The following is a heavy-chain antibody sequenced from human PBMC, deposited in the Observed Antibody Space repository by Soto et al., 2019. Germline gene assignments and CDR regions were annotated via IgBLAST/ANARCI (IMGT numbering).Heavy chain of an antibody. V-gene: IGHV3-74*01. J-gene: IGHJ4*02. Sequence: PGGSMRLCSAASGFTFSSYWMHWVRQAPGKGLVWVSRIKGDGSETNYADSVKGRFTISRDNAKNTLYLQLNSLRAEDTAVYYCLRGNSGYGNFDYWGQGTRVTVSS. D-gene: IGHD5-12*01. CDR1: GFTFSSYW. CDR3: LRGNSGYGNFDY. CDR2: IKGDGSET.